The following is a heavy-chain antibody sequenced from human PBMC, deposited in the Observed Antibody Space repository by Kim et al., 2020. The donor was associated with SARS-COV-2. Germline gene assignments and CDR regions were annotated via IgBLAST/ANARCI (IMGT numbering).Heavy chain of an antibody. Sequence: KFQGSVTITADESTSTAYMGLSSLRSEDTAVYYCARNEKEYSSSSGLFDYWGQGTLVTVSS. D-gene: IGHD6-6*01. J-gene: IGHJ4*02. CDR3: ARNEKEYSSSSGLFDY. V-gene: IGHV1-69*01.